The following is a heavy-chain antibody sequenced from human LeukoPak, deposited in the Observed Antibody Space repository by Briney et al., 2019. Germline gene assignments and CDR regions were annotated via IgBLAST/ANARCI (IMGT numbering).Heavy chain of an antibody. Sequence: GGSLRLSCAASGFTFSSYSMNWVRQAPGKGLEWVSSISSSSSYIYYADSVKGRFTISRDDAKNSLYLQMNSLRAEDTAVYYCARDRGYNWFDPWGQGTLVTVSS. CDR2: ISSSSSYI. J-gene: IGHJ5*02. CDR3: ARDRGYNWFDP. CDR1: GFTFSSYS. V-gene: IGHV3-21*01.